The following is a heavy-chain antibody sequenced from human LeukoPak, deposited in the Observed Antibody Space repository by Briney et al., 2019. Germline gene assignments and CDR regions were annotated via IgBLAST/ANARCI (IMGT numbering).Heavy chain of an antibody. CDR1: GGTITSTNY. J-gene: IGHJ4*02. Sequence: SETLSLTCGVSGGTITSTNYWAWVRQPPGKGLEWIGEVNLEGSTNYNPSLMGRVAISVDMSENHISLQLTSVTAADTAVYYCAREGGPYRPLDYSGQGTLVTVSS. CDR2: VNLEGST. V-gene: IGHV4-4*02. CDR3: AREGGPYRPLDY.